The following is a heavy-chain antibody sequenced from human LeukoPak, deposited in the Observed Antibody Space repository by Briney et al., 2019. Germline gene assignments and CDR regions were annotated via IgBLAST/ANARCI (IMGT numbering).Heavy chain of an antibody. Sequence: ASVKVSCKASGYTFTNYGISWVRQAPGQGLEWMGWISAYNGNTNYAQKLQGRVTMTTDTSTSTAYMELRSLRSDDTAVYYCLTTPYYYDSSAQGISSTNVAFDIWGQGTMVTVSS. D-gene: IGHD3-22*01. J-gene: IGHJ3*02. V-gene: IGHV1-18*01. CDR1: GYTFTNYG. CDR2: ISAYNGNT. CDR3: LTTPYYYDSSAQGISSTNVAFDI.